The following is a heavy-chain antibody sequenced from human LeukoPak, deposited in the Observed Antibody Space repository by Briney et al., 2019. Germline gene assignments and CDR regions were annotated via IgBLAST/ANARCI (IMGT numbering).Heavy chain of an antibody. CDR2: ISGSGGST. Sequence: RGSLRLSCAASGFTFSSYAMSWVRQAPGKGLEWVSAISGSGGSTYYADSVKGRFTISRDNSKNTLYLQMNSLRAEDTAVYYCAKARIVVVPAALFDYWGQGTLVTVSS. CDR1: GFTFSSYA. V-gene: IGHV3-23*01. CDR3: AKARIVVVPAALFDY. J-gene: IGHJ4*02. D-gene: IGHD2-2*01.